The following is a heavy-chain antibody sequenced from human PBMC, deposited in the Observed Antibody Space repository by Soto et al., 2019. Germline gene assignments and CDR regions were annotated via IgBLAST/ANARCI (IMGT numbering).Heavy chain of an antibody. CDR3: ASCSSTSGYGWLYFQH. J-gene: IGHJ1*01. CDR2: IYSGCST. V-gene: IGHV3-53*01. Sequence: GGSLRLSCAASGFTVSSNYMSWVRQAPGKGLEWVSVIYSGCSTYYADSVKGRFTISRDNSKNTLYLQMNSLRAEDTALYYCASCSSTSGYGWLYFQHWGQGTLVTVSS. D-gene: IGHD2-2*01. CDR1: GFTVSSNY.